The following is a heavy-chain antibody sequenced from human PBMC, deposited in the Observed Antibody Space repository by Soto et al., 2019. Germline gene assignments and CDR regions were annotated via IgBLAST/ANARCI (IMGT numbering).Heavy chain of an antibody. CDR1: GYTFTSYD. D-gene: IGHD3-3*01. J-gene: IGHJ4*02. CDR3: ASGLRKLRFLECCKPPYYFDY. CDR2: MNPNSGNT. V-gene: IGHV1-8*01. Sequence: VKVSCKASGYTFTSYDINWVRQATGQGLEWMGWMNPNSGNTGYAQKFQGRVTMTRNTSISTAYMELSSLRSEDTAVYYCASGLRKLRFLECCKPPYYFDYWGQVTLVTVSS.